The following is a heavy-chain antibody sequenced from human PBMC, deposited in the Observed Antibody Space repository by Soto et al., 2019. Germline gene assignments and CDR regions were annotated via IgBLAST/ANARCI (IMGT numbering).Heavy chain of an antibody. CDR1: GDSVTSGDYY. CDR2: ISYSGNN. CDR3: ARGAYLNRSGYYYFQI. J-gene: IGHJ1*01. D-gene: IGHD3-22*01. V-gene: IGHV4-30-4*01. Sequence: QVQLQESGPGLVQPSQTLSLTCSVSGDSVTSGDYYWTWVRQSTGKGLEWIGYISYSGNNAYNPSLSSRLTISLDTSKNHFSLKLHAATAADTAVYYCARGAYLNRSGYYYFQIWGEGTTVTISS.